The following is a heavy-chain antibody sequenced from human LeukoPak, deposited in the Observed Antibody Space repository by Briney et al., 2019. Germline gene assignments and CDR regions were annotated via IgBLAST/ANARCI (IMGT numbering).Heavy chain of an antibody. V-gene: IGHV1-2*02. D-gene: IGHD1-26*01. Sequence: ASVKVSCKASGYTFTGYYMHWVRQAPGQGLEWMGWINPNSGGTNYAQKFQGRVTMTRDTSISTAYMELSSLRSEDTAVYYCARDRIVRATRGPGGDYWGQGTLVTVSS. J-gene: IGHJ4*02. CDR2: INPNSGGT. CDR1: GYTFTGYY. CDR3: ARDRIVRATRGPGGDY.